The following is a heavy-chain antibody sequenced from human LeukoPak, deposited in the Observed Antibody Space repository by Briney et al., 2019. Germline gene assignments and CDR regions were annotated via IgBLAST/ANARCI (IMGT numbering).Heavy chain of an antibody. CDR3: ARHPITMALTTDYYGMDV. V-gene: IGHV4-39*01. Sequence: PSETLSLTCTVSGGSISSSSYYWGWIRQPPGKGLEWIGSIYYSGSTYYNPSLKSRVTISVDPSRNQFALKLSSVTAADTAVYYCARHPITMALTTDYYGMDVWGQGTTVTVSS. D-gene: IGHD3-10*01. CDR2: IYYSGST. J-gene: IGHJ6*02. CDR1: GGSISSSSYY.